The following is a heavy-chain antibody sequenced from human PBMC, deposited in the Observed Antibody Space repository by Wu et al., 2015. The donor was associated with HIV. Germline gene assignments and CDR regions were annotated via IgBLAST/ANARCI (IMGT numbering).Heavy chain of an antibody. D-gene: IGHD2-2*01. V-gene: IGHV1-69*12. Sequence: QVQLVQSGAEVKKPGSSVKVSCKASGGTFSSYAISWVRQAPGQGLEWMGGIIPIFKTANYAQKFQGRVTLTADESTSTAYMELSSLRSEDTAVYYCARGGVPAAAYYYYYYMDVWAKGPRSPSP. CDR3: ARGGVPAAAYYYYYYMDV. J-gene: IGHJ6*03. CDR2: IIPIFKTA. CDR1: GGTFSSYA.